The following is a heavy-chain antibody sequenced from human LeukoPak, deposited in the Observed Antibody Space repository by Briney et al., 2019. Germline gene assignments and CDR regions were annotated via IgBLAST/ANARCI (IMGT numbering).Heavy chain of an antibody. V-gene: IGHV3-74*01. D-gene: IGHD4-17*01. CDR1: GFTFSSYW. Sequence: TGGSLRLSCAASGFTFSSYWMHWVRQAPGKGLAWVSRINSDGSSTSYADSVKGRFTISRDNAKNTLYLQMNSLRAEDTAVYYCARDVYGDYVDYWGQGTLVTVSS. J-gene: IGHJ4*02. CDR2: INSDGSST. CDR3: ARDVYGDYVDY.